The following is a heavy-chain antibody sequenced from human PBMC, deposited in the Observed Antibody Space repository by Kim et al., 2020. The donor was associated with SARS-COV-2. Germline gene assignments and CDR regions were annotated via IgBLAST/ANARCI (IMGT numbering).Heavy chain of an antibody. CDR3: ARGSGYLEGDNYFDY. D-gene: IGHD2-21*01. Sequence: SVKVSCKASGGTFSSYAISWVRQAPGQGLEWMGGIIPIFGTANYAQKFQGRVTITADESTSTAYMELSSLRSEDTAVYYCARGSGYLEGDNYFDYWGQGTLVTVSS. CDR1: GGTFSSYA. J-gene: IGHJ4*02. V-gene: IGHV1-69*13. CDR2: IIPIFGTA.